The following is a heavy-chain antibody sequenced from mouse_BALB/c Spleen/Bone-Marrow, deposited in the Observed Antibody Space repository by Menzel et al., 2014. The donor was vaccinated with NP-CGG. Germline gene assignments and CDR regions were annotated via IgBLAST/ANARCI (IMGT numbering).Heavy chain of an antibody. Sequence: EGQLQESGGGLVQPGGSLKLSCAASGFDFSRYWMSWVRQAPGKGLEWIGEINPDSRTINYSPYLKDKFIISRDNAKNTLYLRLNKVRSEDTALYYCARPDYYGYLNYWGQGTTLTVSS. CDR1: GFDFSRYW. D-gene: IGHD1-1*01. CDR2: INPDSRTI. V-gene: IGHV4-1*02. J-gene: IGHJ2*01. CDR3: ARPDYYGYLNY.